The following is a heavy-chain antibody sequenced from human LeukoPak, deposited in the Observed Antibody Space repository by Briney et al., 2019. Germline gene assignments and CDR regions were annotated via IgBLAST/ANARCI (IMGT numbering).Heavy chain of an antibody. J-gene: IGHJ6*03. CDR1: GGSISSGDYY. CDR3: ARDAPYNWNDADYMDV. V-gene: IGHV4-61*08. D-gene: IGHD1-1*01. Sequence: SETLSLTCTVSGGSISSGDYYWSWIRQPPGKGLEWIGYIYYSGSTNYNPSLKSRVTISVDTSKNQFSLKLSSVTAADTAVYYCARDAPYNWNDADYMDVWGKGTTVTVSS. CDR2: IYYSGST.